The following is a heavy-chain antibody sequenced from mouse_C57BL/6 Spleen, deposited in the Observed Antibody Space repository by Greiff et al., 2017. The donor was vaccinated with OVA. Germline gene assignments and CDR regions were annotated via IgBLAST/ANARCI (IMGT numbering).Heavy chain of an antibody. V-gene: IGHV1-59*01. D-gene: IGHD2-4*01. J-gene: IGHJ3*01. CDR1: GYTFPSSW. CDR3: ARSRDYDYDGFAY. Sequence: QVQLQQPGAELVRPGTSVKLSCKASGYTFPSSWMHWVKQRPGQGLEWIGVIDPSDSYTNYNQKFKGKATLTVDTSSSTAYMQLSSLTSEDSAVYYCARSRDYDYDGFAYWGQGTLVTVSA. CDR2: IDPSDSYT.